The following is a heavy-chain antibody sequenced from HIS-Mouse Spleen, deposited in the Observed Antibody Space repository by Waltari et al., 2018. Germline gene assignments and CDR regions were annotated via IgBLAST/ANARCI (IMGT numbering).Heavy chain of an antibody. V-gene: IGHV4-34*01. Sequence: QVQLQQWGAGLLKPSETLSLTCAVYGGSFSGYYWSWIRQPPGKGLEWIGEINHIGRTTSNPSLKIRVTISVETSKNQFSLKLSSVTAADTAVYYCARGLAARFDYWGQGTLVTVSS. D-gene: IGHD6-6*01. CDR2: INHIGRT. CDR3: ARGLAARFDY. J-gene: IGHJ4*02. CDR1: GGSFSGYY.